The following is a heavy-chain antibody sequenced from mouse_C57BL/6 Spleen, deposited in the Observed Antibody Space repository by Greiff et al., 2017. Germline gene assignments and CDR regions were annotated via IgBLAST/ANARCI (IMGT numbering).Heavy chain of an antibody. CDR1: GYTFTSYW. CDR2: IDPSDSYT. D-gene: IGHD1-3*01. CDR3: ASSSAWFAD. J-gene: IGHJ3*01. Sequence: QVQLQQPGAELVRPGTSVKLSCKASGYTFTSYWMHWVKQRPGQGLEWIGVIDPSDSYTNYNQKFKGKATLTVDTSSSTAYMQLSSLTSEDSAVYYCASSSAWFADWGQGTLVTVSA. V-gene: IGHV1-59*01.